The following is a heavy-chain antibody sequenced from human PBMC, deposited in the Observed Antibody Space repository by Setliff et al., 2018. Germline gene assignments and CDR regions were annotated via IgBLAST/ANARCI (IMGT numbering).Heavy chain of an antibody. CDR1: GGSVGNSHYY. V-gene: IGHV4-61*02. D-gene: IGHD3-22*01. Sequence: PSETLSLTCTVSGGSVGNSHYYWSWIRQPAGKGLEWIGRIYTTWSTNYTPSLKSRVSISVDKSKNQFSLKLRSVTAADTAVYHCARDFRHDSGGYWGQGTLVTVSS. J-gene: IGHJ4*02. CDR3: ARDFRHDSGGY. CDR2: IYTTWST.